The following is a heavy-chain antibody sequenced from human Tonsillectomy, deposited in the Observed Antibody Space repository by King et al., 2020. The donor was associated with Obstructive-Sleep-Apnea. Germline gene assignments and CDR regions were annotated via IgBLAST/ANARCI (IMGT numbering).Heavy chain of an antibody. V-gene: IGHV3-30-3*01. CDR3: ARASGNNWDDAFDV. Sequence: VQLVESGGGVVQPGRSLRLSCAASGFSFSSYAMHWVRQAPGKGLEWVAIISYDPSNKYYADSVKGRFTISRDNSKSTLYLQMNSLRAEDTAVYYCARASGNNWDDAFDVXGHGTMVTVSS. J-gene: IGHJ3*01. CDR1: GFSFSSYA. CDR2: ISYDPSNK. D-gene: IGHD1-1*01.